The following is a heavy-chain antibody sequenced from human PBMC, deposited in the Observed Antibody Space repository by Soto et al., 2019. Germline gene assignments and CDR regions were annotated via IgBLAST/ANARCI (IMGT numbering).Heavy chain of an antibody. CDR2: ISGSGGGT. CDR1: GFTFSSYA. D-gene: IGHD3-10*01. J-gene: IGHJ4*02. V-gene: IGHV3-23*01. Sequence: GGSLRLSCAASGFTFSSYAMSWVRQAPGKGLEWVSGISGSGGGTYYADSVKGRFTISRDNSKNTLYLEVNSLRTEDTAVYYCARDFYGLGSSASNRLGLRDYWGQGTLVTVS. CDR3: ARDFYGLGSSASNRLGLRDY.